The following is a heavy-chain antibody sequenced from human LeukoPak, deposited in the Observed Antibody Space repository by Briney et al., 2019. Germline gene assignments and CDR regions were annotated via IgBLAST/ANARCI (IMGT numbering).Heavy chain of an antibody. CDR1: RGTFSSYG. CDR3: ARGELGDSSGFSFFDY. Sequence: SVKVSCKASRGTFSSYGISWVRQAPGQGLEWMGGVIAIFGRVKYGQKFQGRATITTDESTSTAYMELSSLTSEDTGVYYCARGELGDSSGFSFFDYWAQGTLVTVSS. D-gene: IGHD3-22*01. CDR2: VIAIFGRV. V-gene: IGHV1-69*05. J-gene: IGHJ4*02.